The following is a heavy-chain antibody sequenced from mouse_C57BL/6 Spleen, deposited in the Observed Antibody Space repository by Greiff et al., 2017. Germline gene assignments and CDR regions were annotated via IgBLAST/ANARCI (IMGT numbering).Heavy chain of an antibody. D-gene: IGHD1-2*01. CDR2: ISDGGSYT. Sequence: EVKLVESGGGLVKPGGSLKLSCAASGFTFSSYAMSWVRQTPEKRLEWVATISDGGSYTYYPDNVKGRFTISRDNAKNNLYLQMSHLKSEDTAMYYCARGYYGLFDYWGQGTTLTVSS. V-gene: IGHV5-4*03. J-gene: IGHJ2*01. CDR1: GFTFSSYA. CDR3: ARGYYGLFDY.